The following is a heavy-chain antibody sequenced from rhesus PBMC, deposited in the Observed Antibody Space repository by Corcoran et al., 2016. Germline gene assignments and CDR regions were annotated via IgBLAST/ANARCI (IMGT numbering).Heavy chain of an antibody. V-gene: IGHV4S7*01. CDR3: ARDRRRGYFDY. CDR2: IYGSSVST. CDR1: GGSISVSYY. J-gene: IGHJ4*01. D-gene: IGHD3-9*01. Sequence: QVQLQESGPGLVKPSETLSLTCAVSGGSISVSYYWNWIRQPPGKGLEWIGNIYGSSVSTYYNPSLKSRYNMSKDTSKNRFALKLSSVTAADTAVYYCARDRRRGYFDYWGQGVLVTVSS.